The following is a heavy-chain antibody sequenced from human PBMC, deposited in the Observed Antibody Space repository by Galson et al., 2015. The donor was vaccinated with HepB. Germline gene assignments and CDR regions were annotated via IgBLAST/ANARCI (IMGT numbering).Heavy chain of an antibody. CDR1: GFTFSSYS. V-gene: IGHV3-21*01. J-gene: IGHJ4*02. CDR2: ISSSSSYI. Sequence: SLRLSCAASGFTFSSYSMNWVRQAPGKGLEWVSSISSSSSYIYYADSVKGRFTISRDNAKNSLYLQMNSLRAEDTAVYYCARGSWFGELLWDYWGQGTLVTVSS. D-gene: IGHD3-10*01. CDR3: ARGSWFGELLWDY.